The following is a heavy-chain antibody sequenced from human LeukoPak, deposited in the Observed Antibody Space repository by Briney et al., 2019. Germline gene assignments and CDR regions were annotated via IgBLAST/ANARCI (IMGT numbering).Heavy chain of an antibody. CDR2: IYYSGST. CDR1: GGSISSYY. V-gene: IGHV4-59*01. D-gene: IGHD3-10*01. Sequence: PSETLSLTCTVSGGSISSYYWSWIRQPPGKGLEWIGYIYYSGSTNNNPSLKSRVTISVDTSKNQFSLKLSSVTAADTAVYYCARGYYGSGSYYRDWGQGTLVTVSS. CDR3: ARGYYGSGSYYRD. J-gene: IGHJ4*02.